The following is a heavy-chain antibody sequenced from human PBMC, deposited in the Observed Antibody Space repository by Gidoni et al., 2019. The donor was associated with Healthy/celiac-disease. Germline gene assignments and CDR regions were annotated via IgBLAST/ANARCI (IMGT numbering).Heavy chain of an antibody. CDR1: GGSISSGGYY. CDR2: IYYSGST. Sequence: QVQLQESGPGLVKPSQTLSLTCTVSGGSISSGGYYWSWIRQHPGKGLEWIGYIYYSGSTYYNPSLKSRVTISVDTSKNQFSLKLSSVTAADTAVYYCARAQKSTIHYYRWGWFDPWGQGTLVTVSS. J-gene: IGHJ5*02. D-gene: IGHD3-22*01. V-gene: IGHV4-31*03. CDR3: ARAQKSTIHYYRWGWFDP.